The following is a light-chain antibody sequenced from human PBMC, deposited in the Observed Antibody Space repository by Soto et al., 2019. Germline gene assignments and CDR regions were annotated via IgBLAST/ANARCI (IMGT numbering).Light chain of an antibody. CDR3: SSYTGKSTWV. CDR2: EVS. J-gene: IGLJ3*02. V-gene: IGLV2-8*01. CDR1: SSDVGGYKY. Sequence: QSALTQPPSASGSPGQSVTISCTGTSSDVGGYKYVSWYQQHPGKAPKLLIYEVSNRPSGVPYRFSGSKSGNTASLTVSGLQAADEADYYCSSYTGKSTWVFGAGTKLTVL.